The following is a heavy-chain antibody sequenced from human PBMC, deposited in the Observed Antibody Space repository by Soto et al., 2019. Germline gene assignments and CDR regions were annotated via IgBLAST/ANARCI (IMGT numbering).Heavy chain of an antibody. J-gene: IGHJ3*02. CDR3: ARNLYGRAFDI. D-gene: IGHD2-8*01. CDR1: AYTFTSYH. CDR2: INAFDDDT. V-gene: IGHV1-18*04. Sequence: QAQLEQSGPEVKRPGASLKVSCKASAYTFTSYHISWVRQAPGQGLAWIGWINAFDDDTNYSQKFQDRVTMTAHRSTDTAYLDRSSLGSDDTAIYYCARNLYGRAFDIWGQGTMVTVSS.